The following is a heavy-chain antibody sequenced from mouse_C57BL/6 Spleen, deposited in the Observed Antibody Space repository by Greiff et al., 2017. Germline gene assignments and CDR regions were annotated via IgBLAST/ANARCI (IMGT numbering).Heavy chain of an antibody. CDR3: ARERDYGSWFAY. D-gene: IGHD1-1*01. V-gene: IGHV1-52*01. CDR2: IDPSDSET. J-gene: IGHJ3*01. Sequence: QVQLQQPGAELVRPGSSVKLSCKASGYTFTSYWMHWVKQRPIQGLEWIGNIDPSDSETHYNQKFKDKATLTVDKSSSTAYMQLSSLTSEDSAVYYCARERDYGSWFAYWGQGTLVTVSA. CDR1: GYTFTSYW.